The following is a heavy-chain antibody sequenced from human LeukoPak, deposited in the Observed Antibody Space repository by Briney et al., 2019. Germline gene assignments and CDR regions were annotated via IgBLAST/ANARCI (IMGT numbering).Heavy chain of an antibody. V-gene: IGHV3-30-3*01. CDR1: GFSFSSNA. CDR3: ASSIYTSTTCPSYY. J-gene: IGHJ4*02. D-gene: IGHD2-2*01. CDR2: ISYDGSSK. Sequence: GGSLRLSCTASGFSFSSNAMYLGRQAPGKGLEWVAVISYDGSSKYYADSVKGRFTISRDNSKNTLYLQMNSVRAEDTAVYYCASSIYTSTTCPSYYWGRGTLVTVSS.